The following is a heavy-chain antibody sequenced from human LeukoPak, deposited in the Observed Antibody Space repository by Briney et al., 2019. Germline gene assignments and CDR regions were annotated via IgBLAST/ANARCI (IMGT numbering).Heavy chain of an antibody. J-gene: IGHJ3*02. V-gene: IGHV3-9*01. Sequence: GRSLRLSCAASGFTFDDYAMHWVRQTPGKGPEWVSGISWNSLSIGYADSVKGRFTISRDNSKNTLYLQMNSLRAEDTAVYYCAKDAVIVVVPAAIREDAFDIWGQGTMVTVSS. CDR1: GFTFDDYA. CDR3: AKDAVIVVVPAAIREDAFDI. D-gene: IGHD2-2*02. CDR2: ISWNSLSI.